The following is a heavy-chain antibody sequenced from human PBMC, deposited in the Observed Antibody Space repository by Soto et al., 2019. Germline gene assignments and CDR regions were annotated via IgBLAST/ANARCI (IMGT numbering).Heavy chain of an antibody. CDR3: ARAPLTVIGPRFNWFDP. CDR1: GGSFSGYY. J-gene: IGHJ5*02. D-gene: IGHD4-17*01. V-gene: IGHV4-34*01. CDR2: INHSGST. Sequence: SETLSLTCAVYGGSFSGYYWSWIRQPPGKGLEWIGEINHSGSTNYNPSLKSRVTISVDTSKNQFSRKLSSVTAADTAVYYCARAPLTVIGPRFNWFDPWGQGTLVTVSS.